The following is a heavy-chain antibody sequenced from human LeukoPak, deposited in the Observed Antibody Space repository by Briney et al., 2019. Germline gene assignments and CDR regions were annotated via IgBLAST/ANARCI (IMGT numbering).Heavy chain of an antibody. CDR1: GYTFTSYG. V-gene: IGHV1-18*01. J-gene: IGHJ6*03. Sequence: ASVKVSCKASGYTFTSYGISWVRQAPGQGLEWMGWISGYNGNTNYAQKLQGRVTMTTDTSTSTAYMELRSLRSDDTAVYYCVRGRPGDDYMDVWGKGTTVTVSS. CDR3: VRGRPGDDYMDV. CDR2: ISGYNGNT. D-gene: IGHD3-10*01.